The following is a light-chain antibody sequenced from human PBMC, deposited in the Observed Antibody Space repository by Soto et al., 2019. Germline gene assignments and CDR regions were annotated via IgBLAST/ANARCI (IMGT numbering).Light chain of an antibody. CDR2: WAS. CDR3: QQYYSTPFT. Sequence: IVMSQCRDSLARSLVERGTSNDNGSQSVFYSSNNKNYLAWYQQKPGQPXKXXIYWASTRESGVPDRLSGSGSGTDFTLTISSLQAEDVEVYYCQQYYSTPFTFGGGTKVDIK. CDR1: QSVFYSSNNKNY. J-gene: IGKJ4*01. V-gene: IGKV4-1*01.